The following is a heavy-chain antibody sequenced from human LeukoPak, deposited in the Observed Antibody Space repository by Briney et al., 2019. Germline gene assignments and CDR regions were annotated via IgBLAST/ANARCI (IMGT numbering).Heavy chain of an antibody. V-gene: IGHV4-59*01. J-gene: IGHJ4*02. Sequence: SSETLSLTCTVSGGSISSYHWSWIRQPPGKGLEWIGYIYYSGSTNYNPSLKSRVTILVDTSKNQFSLKLSSVTAADTAVYLCARVGDGYYSWGQGTLVTVSS. CDR2: IYYSGST. CDR1: GGSISSYH. CDR3: ARVGDGYYS. D-gene: IGHD5-24*01.